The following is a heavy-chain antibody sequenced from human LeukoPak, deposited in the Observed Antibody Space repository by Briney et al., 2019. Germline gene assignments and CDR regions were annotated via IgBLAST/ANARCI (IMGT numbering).Heavy chain of an antibody. Sequence: GGSLRLSCAAAGFTFSSYSMNWVRQAPGKGLEWVSSISSSRSYIYYADSVKGRFTVSRDNAKNSLYLQMNSLRAEDTAVYYCARDGDYGDYGGDPFDYWGQGTLVTVSS. CDR2: ISSSRSYI. V-gene: IGHV3-21*01. CDR1: GFTFSSYS. CDR3: ARDGDYGDYGGDPFDY. J-gene: IGHJ4*02. D-gene: IGHD4-17*01.